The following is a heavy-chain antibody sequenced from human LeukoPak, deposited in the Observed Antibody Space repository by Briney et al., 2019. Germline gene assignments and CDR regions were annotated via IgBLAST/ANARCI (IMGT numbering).Heavy chain of an antibody. D-gene: IGHD3-10*01. J-gene: IGHJ4*02. CDR1: GFTFSSYA. CDR3: AKGDGELLQNLDY. Sequence: RGSLRLSCAASGFTFSSYAMSWVRQAPGKGLEWVSAISGSGGSTYYADSVKGRFTISRDNSKSTLYLQMNSLRAEDTAVYYCAKGDGELLQNLDYWGQGTLVTVSS. V-gene: IGHV3-23*01. CDR2: ISGSGGST.